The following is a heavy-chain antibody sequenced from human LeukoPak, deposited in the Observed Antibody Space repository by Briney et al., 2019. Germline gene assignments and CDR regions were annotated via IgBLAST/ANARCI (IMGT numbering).Heavy chain of an antibody. D-gene: IGHD3-3*01. CDR3: ATGISGGYYSGAFDY. Sequence: ASVKVSCKVSGYTLTELSMHWVRQAPGKGLEWMGGFDPEDGETIYAQKFQGRVTMTEDTSTDTAYMELSSLRSEDTAVYYCATGISGGYYSGAFDYWGQGTLVTVSS. V-gene: IGHV1-24*01. CDR1: GYTLTELS. J-gene: IGHJ4*02. CDR2: FDPEDGET.